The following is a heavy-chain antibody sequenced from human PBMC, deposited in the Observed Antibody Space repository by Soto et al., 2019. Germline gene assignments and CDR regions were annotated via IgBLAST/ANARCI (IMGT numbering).Heavy chain of an antibody. CDR3: ARNIDY. V-gene: IGHV4-39*01. CDR1: GGSISSSSHY. CDR2: IYSSGST. J-gene: IGHJ4*02. Sequence: QLQLQESGPGLVKPSETLSLTCTVSGGSISSSSHYWGWIRQPPGKGLEWIGTIYSSGSTYYNPSHTRRVTISVDTSKNQFSLKLNPVTAADTAVYYCARNIDYWGQGTLVTVSS.